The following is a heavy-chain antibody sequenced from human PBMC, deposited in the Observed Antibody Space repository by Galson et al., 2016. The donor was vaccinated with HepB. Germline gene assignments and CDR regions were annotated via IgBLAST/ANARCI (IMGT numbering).Heavy chain of an antibody. CDR3: ARGNYGDPFDY. Sequence: SLRLSCAASGFTVSSNYMSWVRQAPGKGLEWVSVIYSGGSAYYADSVKDRFTISRDNSKNTLYLQMNSLRAEDTAVYYCARGNYGDPFDYWGQGTLVTVSS. J-gene: IGHJ4*02. CDR1: GFTVSSNY. V-gene: IGHV3-53*01. D-gene: IGHD4-17*01. CDR2: IYSGGSA.